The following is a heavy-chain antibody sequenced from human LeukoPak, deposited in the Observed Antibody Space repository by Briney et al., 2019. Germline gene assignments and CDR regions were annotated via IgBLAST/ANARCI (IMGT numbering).Heavy chain of an antibody. J-gene: IGHJ6*02. CDR2: IYYSGST. D-gene: IGHD4-17*01. V-gene: IGHV4-59*01. Sequence: SEILSLTCTVSGGSISSYYWSWIRQPPGKGLEWIGYIYYSGSTNYNPSLKSRVTISVDTSKNQFSLKLSSVTAADTAVYYCARDTVRGKRYYYYGMDVWGQGTTVTVSS. CDR3: ARDTVRGKRYYYYGMDV. CDR1: GGSISSYY.